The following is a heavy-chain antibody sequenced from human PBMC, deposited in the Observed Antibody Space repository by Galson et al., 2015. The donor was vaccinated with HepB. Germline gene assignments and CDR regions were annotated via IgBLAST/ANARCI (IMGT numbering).Heavy chain of an antibody. V-gene: IGHV1-3*01. J-gene: IGHJ4*02. CDR2: IDAANGNT. D-gene: IGHD3-16*01. Sequence: SVKVSCKASGYTFTDYALHWVRQAPGQRPEWMGWIDAANGNTKYSQKFQVRVTITTDTSASTTYMELRSLRSEDAAVYYCARAALGADYWGQGTLVTVSS. CDR3: ARAALGADY. CDR1: GYTFTDYA.